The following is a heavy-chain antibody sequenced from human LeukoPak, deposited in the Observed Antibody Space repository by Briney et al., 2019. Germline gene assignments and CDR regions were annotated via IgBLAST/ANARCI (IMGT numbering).Heavy chain of an antibody. CDR1: GGTFSSYA. D-gene: IGHD6-13*01. V-gene: IGHV1-69*13. Sequence: SVKVSCKASGGTFSSYAISWVRQAPGQGLEWMGGIIPIFGTANYAQKFQGRVTITADESTSTAYMELSSLRSEDTAVYYCARLDGYSSSWYNYYYYMDVWGKGTTVTVSS. J-gene: IGHJ6*03. CDR3: ARLDGYSSSWYNYYYYMDV. CDR2: IIPIFGTA.